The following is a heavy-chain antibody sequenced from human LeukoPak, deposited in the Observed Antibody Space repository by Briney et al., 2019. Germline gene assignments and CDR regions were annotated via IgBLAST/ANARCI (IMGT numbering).Heavy chain of an antibody. Sequence: GASVKVSCKASGYTFTGYYMHWVRQAPGQGLEWMGWINPNSGGTNYAQKFQGRVTMTRDTSISTAYMELSRLRSDDTAVYYCARNYYDFWSGYYTPDYWGQGTLVTDSS. D-gene: IGHD3-3*01. CDR3: ARNYYDFWSGYYTPDY. V-gene: IGHV1-2*02. J-gene: IGHJ4*02. CDR2: INPNSGGT. CDR1: GYTFTGYY.